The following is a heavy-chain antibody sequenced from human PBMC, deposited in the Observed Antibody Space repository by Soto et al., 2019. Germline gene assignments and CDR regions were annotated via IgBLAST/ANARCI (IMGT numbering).Heavy chain of an antibody. CDR1: GGSISSSSYY. Sequence: PSETLSLTCTVSGGSISSSSYYWSWIRQPPGKGLEWIGYIYYSGSTNYNPSLKSRVTISVDTSKNQFSLKLSSVTAADTAVYYCARGSPRSGSLGYWGQGTLVTVSS. D-gene: IGHD1-26*01. J-gene: IGHJ4*02. V-gene: IGHV4-61*05. CDR2: IYYSGST. CDR3: ARGSPRSGSLGY.